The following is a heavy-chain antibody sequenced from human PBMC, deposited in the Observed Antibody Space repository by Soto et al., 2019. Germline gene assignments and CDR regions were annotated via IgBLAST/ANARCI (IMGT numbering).Heavy chain of an antibody. J-gene: IGHJ4*02. CDR2: INYGGTT. CDR3: ARESGLGVGDFDY. V-gene: IGHV4-59*01. CDR1: GGSISSYY. Sequence: QVQLQESGPGLVKPSETLSLTCTVSGGSISSYYWSWIRQPPGKGLEWIGYINYGGTTNYNPSLRSPVTISVDTSKNRVSLKLSSVTAADTAVYYCARESGLGVGDFDYWGQGTLVTVSS. D-gene: IGHD2-21*01.